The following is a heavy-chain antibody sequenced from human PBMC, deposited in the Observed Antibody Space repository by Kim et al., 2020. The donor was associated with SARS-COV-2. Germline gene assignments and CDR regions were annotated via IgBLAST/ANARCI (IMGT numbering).Heavy chain of an antibody. CDR1: GFTFSSYW. CDR2: IKQDGSEK. V-gene: IGHV3-7*03. D-gene: IGHD3-10*01. J-gene: IGHJ5*02. Sequence: GSLRLSCAASGFTFSSYWMSWVRQAPGKGLEWVANIKQDGSEKYYVDSVKGRFTISRDNAKNSLYLQMNSLRAEDTAVYYCARSHPMVRGINWFDPWGQGTLVTVSS. CDR3: ARSHPMVRGINWFDP.